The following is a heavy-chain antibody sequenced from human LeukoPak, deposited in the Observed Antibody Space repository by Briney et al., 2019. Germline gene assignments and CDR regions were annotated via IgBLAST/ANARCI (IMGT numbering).Heavy chain of an antibody. CDR3: ASGAWGNMVRGDQRRIDY. Sequence: PGGSLRLSCAASGFTFSSYAMTWVRQAPGKGLEWVSFISGSGGSIYYAEYVKGRFTISRDNSKNTLYLQMNSLRAEDTAVYYCASGAWGNMVRGDQRRIDYWGQGTLVTVSS. D-gene: IGHD3-10*01. V-gene: IGHV3-23*01. CDR2: ISGSGGSI. CDR1: GFTFSSYA. J-gene: IGHJ4*02.